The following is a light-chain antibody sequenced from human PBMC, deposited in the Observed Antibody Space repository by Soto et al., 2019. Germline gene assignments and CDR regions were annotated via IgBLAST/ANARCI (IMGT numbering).Light chain of an antibody. CDR2: GAS. V-gene: IGKV3-20*01. J-gene: IGKJ3*01. Sequence: EIVLTQSPGTLSLSPGERATLSCRASQSVSSSYLAWYQQKPGQAPRLLIYGASSRATGLPDRFSGSGSGTDFTLTISRLEPEDFAVYYGQQYGSSPLTFGPGTKVDIK. CDR3: QQYGSSPLT. CDR1: QSVSSSY.